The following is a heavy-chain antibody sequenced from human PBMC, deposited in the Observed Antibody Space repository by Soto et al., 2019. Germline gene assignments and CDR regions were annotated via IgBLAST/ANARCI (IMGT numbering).Heavy chain of an antibody. CDR1: GFAFSTFD. D-gene: IGHD3-10*01. J-gene: IGHJ5*02. V-gene: IGHV3-13*01. Sequence: GGSLRLSCAGSGFAFSTFDIHWVRQAPGKGLEWVSGIGTLSDTFYAASVQGRFTISRQNAKNSVHLQMNSLRAGDTAFYYCARGRSFSYDSTPPPMFDPWGQGTLVTVSS. CDR2: IGTLSDT. CDR3: ARGRSFSYDSTPPPMFDP.